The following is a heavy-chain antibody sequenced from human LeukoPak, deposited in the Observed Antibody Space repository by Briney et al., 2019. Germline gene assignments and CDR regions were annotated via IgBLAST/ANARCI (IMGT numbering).Heavy chain of an antibody. J-gene: IGHJ6*03. CDR1: GFTFSSYW. D-gene: IGHD5-18*01. CDR3: ARARIQLWPYYYMDV. V-gene: IGHV3-74*01. CDR2: INSDGSST. Sequence: QAGGSLRLSCAASGFTFSSYWMHWVRHAPGKGLVWVSRINSDGSSTSYADSVKGRFTISRDNAKNTLYLQMNSLRAEDTAVYYCARARIQLWPYYYMDVWGKGTTVTVSS.